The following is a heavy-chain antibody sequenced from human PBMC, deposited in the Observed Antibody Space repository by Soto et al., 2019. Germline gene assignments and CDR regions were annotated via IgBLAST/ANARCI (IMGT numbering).Heavy chain of an antibody. CDR1: GGSISSGDYS. J-gene: IGHJ6*02. CDR3: ARISNSWEVDV. V-gene: IGHV4-30-2*01. Sequence: QLQLQESGSGLVKPSQTLSLTCAVSGGSISSGDYSWSWIRQPPGKGLEWIGYIYHSGSTYYNPSLRSRVTISVDRSKTQFSLKLSSVTVADTAVYYCARISNSWEVDVWGQGTTVTVSS. CDR2: IYHSGST. D-gene: IGHD6-13*01.